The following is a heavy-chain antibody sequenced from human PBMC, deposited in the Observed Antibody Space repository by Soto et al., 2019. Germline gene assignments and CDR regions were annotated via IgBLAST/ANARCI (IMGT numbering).Heavy chain of an antibody. CDR3: ATIPRRGHDY. Sequence: GGSLRLSCAASGFTFSSYAMHWVRQAPGKGLEWVAVISYDGSNKYYADSVKGRFTISRDNSKNTLYLQMNSLRAEDTAVYYCATIPRRGHDYWGQGTLVTVPQ. J-gene: IGHJ4*02. D-gene: IGHD2-2*02. CDR1: GFTFSSYA. CDR2: ISYDGSNK. V-gene: IGHV3-30-3*01.